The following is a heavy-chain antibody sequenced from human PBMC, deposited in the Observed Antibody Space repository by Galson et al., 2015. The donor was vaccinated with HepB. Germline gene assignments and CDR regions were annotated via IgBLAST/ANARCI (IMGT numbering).Heavy chain of an antibody. CDR1: GFTVSSNY. J-gene: IGHJ4*02. D-gene: IGHD3-10*01. Sequence: SLRLSCAASGFTVSSNYMSWVRQAPGKGLEWVSVIYSGGSTYYADSVKGRFTISRDNSKNTLYLQMNSLRAEDTAVYYCARIGEEVHLGFDYWGQGTLVTVSP. CDR3: ARIGEEVHLGFDY. V-gene: IGHV3-66*01. CDR2: IYSGGST.